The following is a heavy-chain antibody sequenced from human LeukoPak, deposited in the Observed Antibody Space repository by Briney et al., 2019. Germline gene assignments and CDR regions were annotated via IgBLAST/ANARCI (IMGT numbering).Heavy chain of an antibody. D-gene: IGHD2-21*01. Sequence: PGGSLRLSCAVSGLTVTNVWMTWVRQVPGKGLEWIGRIKSESEGETTDYAAPVRGRFTMSRDVSKNTLHLQMEGLKTGDTAIYYCATSNHIATIPVVLRGLYYGLDVWGQGTAVTVSS. CDR2: IKSESEGETT. CDR1: GLTVTNVW. J-gene: IGHJ6*02. V-gene: IGHV3-15*01. CDR3: ATSNHIATIPVVLRGLYYGLDV.